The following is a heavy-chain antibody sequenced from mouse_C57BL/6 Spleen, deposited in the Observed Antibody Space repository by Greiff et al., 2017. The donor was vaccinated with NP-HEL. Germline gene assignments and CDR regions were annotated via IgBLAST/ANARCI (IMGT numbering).Heavy chain of an antibody. CDR1: GYTFTEYT. J-gene: IGHJ2*01. V-gene: IGHV1-62-2*01. D-gene: IGHD2-3*01. CDR3: ARHERALYDGYYEEVFDY. Sequence: QVQLQQSGAELVKPGASVKLSCKASGYTFTEYTIHWVKQRSGQGLEWIGWFYPGSGSIKYNEKFKDKATLTADKSSSTVYMELSRLTSEDSAVYFCARHERALYDGYYEEVFDYWGQGPTLTVSS. CDR2: FYPGSGSI.